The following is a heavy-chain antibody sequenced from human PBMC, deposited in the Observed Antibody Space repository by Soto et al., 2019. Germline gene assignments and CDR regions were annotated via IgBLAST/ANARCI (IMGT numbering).Heavy chain of an antibody. CDR3: ARDLNPRQEMLYALLGY. CDR2: ISGSSSMI. V-gene: IGHV3-48*01. CDR1: GFTFSSYS. D-gene: IGHD2-8*01. J-gene: IGHJ4*02. Sequence: EVQLVESGGGLVQPGGSLRLSCAASGFTFSSYSMNLVRQAPGKGLEWVSYISGSSSMIYYADSVKGRFTISRDNAKNSLYLQMNSLRAEDTAVYYCARDLNPRQEMLYALLGYWGQGTLVTVSS.